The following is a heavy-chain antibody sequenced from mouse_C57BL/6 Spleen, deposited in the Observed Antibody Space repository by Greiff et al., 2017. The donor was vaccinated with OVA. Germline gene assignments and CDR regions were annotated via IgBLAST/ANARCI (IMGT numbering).Heavy chain of an antibody. D-gene: IGHD1-1*01. J-gene: IGHJ2*01. CDR1: GFTFSDYG. CDR2: ISSGGSSI. V-gene: IGHV5-17*01. Sequence: EVQLQESGGGLVKPGGSLKLSCAASGFTFSDYGMHWVRQAPEKGLEWVAYISSGGSSIYYADTVKGRFTISRDNAKNTLFLQMTSLRSEYTAVYYCASTAVYYGSSYFDYWGQGTTLTVSS. CDR3: ASTAVYYGSSYFDY.